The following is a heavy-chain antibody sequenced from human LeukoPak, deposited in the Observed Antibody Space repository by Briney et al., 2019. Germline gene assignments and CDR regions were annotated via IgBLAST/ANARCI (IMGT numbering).Heavy chain of an antibody. CDR2: INHSGST. J-gene: IGHJ4*02. CDR3: ARSQYYDFWSGYYPFDY. V-gene: IGHV4-34*01. Sequence: SETLSLTCAVYGGSFSGYYWSWIRQPPGKGLEWIGEINHSGSTNYNPSLKSRVNISVDTSKNQFSLKLSSVTAADTAVYYCARSQYYDFWSGYYPFDYWGQGTQVTVSS. D-gene: IGHD3-3*01. CDR1: GGSFSGYY.